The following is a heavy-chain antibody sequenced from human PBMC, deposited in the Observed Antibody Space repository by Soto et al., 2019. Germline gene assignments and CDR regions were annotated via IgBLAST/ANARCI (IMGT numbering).Heavy chain of an antibody. Sequence: GSLRLSCAASGFTFSSYSMNWVRQAPGKGLEWVSSISSSSSNIYYADSVKGRFTISRDNAKNTLYLKMNSLRAEDTAVYYCAKQSYYDSSGYFDYWGQGTLVTVSS. J-gene: IGHJ4*02. CDR2: ISSSSSNI. D-gene: IGHD3-22*01. CDR3: AKQSYYDSSGYFDY. V-gene: IGHV3-21*04. CDR1: GFTFSSYS.